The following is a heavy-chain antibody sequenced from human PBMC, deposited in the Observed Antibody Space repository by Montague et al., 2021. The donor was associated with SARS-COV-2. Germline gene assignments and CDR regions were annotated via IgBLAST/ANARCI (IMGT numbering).Heavy chain of an antibody. CDR2: IYYSGST. D-gene: IGHD2-2*01. CDR1: GGSISSSSYY. Sequence: SETLSLTCTVSGGSISSSSYYWGWIRQPPGKGLEWIGSIYYSGSTYYNPSLKSRVTISVDTSENQFSLKLSSVTAADTAVYYCARLHCSSTSCYYLFFAETPHFDYWGQGTLVTVSS. CDR3: ARLHCSSTSCYYLFFAETPHFDY. J-gene: IGHJ4*02. V-gene: IGHV4-39*01.